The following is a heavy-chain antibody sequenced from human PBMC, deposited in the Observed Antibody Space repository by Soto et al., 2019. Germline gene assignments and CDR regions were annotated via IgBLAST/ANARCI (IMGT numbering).Heavy chain of an antibody. V-gene: IGHV4-30-4*01. D-gene: IGHD3-3*01. Sequence: SETLSLTCTVSGGSIRSGDCSWSWVRQSPGKGLEWIGHIYNSGITYYNPSLKSRVVISIDTSRNQFSLRLNSLTAADRAVYFCARGVTVFGLVSRFWFDPWGQGTVVTAPQ. CDR3: ARGVTVFGLVSRFWFDP. CDR1: GGSIRSGDCS. CDR2: IYNSGIT. J-gene: IGHJ5*02.